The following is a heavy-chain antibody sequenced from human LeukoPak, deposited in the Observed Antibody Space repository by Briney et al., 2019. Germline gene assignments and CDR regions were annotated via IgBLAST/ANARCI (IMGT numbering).Heavy chain of an antibody. CDR1: GFTFSSYA. V-gene: IGHV3-23*01. CDR2: ISGSGGNT. J-gene: IGHJ4*02. D-gene: IGHD3-22*01. Sequence: GGSLRLSCAASGFTFSSYAMSWVRQSPGKGLEWVSAISGSGGNTYSADSVKGRCTISRDNSKKTLFLQMNSLRAEDTAVYYCAKGMSATSGYLELEYWGQGTLVTVSS. CDR3: AKGMSATSGYLELEY.